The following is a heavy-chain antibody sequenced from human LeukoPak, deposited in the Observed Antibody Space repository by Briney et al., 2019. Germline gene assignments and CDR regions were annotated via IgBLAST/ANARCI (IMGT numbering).Heavy chain of an antibody. CDR2: IYSGGST. D-gene: IGHD5-12*01. CDR3: AREGTYSGYDLTDS. Sequence: PGGSLRLSCAASGFTVSSNYMSWVRQAPGKGLEWVSVIYSGGSTHYADSVKGRFTISRDNSKNTLYLQMNSLRGEDTAVYYCAREGTYSGYDLTDSWGQGTLVTVSS. V-gene: IGHV3-66*01. J-gene: IGHJ4*02. CDR1: GFTVSSNY.